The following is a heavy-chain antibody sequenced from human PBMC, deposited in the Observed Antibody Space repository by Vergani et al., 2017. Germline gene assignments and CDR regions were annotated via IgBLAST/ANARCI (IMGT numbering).Heavy chain of an antibody. Sequence: EVQLLESGGGLVQPGGSLRLSCAASGFTFSSYAMSWVRQAQGKGLEWVSAISGSGGSTYYADSVKGRFTISRDNSKNTLYLQMNSLRAEYTAVYYCAKDLNSGDDFWSGYYLYYYGMDVWGQGTTVTVSS. CDR1: GFTFSSYA. V-gene: IGHV3-23*01. D-gene: IGHD3-3*01. J-gene: IGHJ6*02. CDR3: AKDLNSGDDFWSGYYLYYYGMDV. CDR2: ISGSGGST.